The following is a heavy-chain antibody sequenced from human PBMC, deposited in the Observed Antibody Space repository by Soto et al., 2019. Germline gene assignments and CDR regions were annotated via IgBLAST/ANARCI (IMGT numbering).Heavy chain of an antibody. CDR1: GFTFSDYY. CDR3: ARDVDYDFWSGYYGSEYFQH. D-gene: IGHD3-3*01. Sequence: GGSLRLSCAASGFTFSDYYMSWIRQAPGKGLEWVSYISSSGSTIYYADSVKGRFTISRDNAKNSLYLQMNSLRSDDTAVYYCARDVDYDFWSGYYGSEYFQHWGQGTLVTVSS. CDR2: ISSSGSTI. V-gene: IGHV3-11*01. J-gene: IGHJ1*01.